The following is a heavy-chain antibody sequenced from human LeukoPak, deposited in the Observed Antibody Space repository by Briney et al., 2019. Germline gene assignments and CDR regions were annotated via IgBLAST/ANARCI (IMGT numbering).Heavy chain of an antibody. CDR2: MNPNSGNT. J-gene: IGHJ4*02. Sequence: ASVTVSCKASGYTFTSSDINWVRQATGQGLEWMGWMNPNSGNTGYAQKFQGRVTMTRNTSISTAYMELSSLRSEDTAVYYCASWGGSVICFDYWGQGTLVTVSS. CDR1: GYTFTSSD. CDR3: ASWGGSVICFDY. V-gene: IGHV1-8*01. D-gene: IGHD3-16*01.